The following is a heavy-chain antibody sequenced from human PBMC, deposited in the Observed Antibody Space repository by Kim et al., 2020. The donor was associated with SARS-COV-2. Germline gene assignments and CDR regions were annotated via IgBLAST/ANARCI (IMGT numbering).Heavy chain of an antibody. CDR1: GGSISSYY. J-gene: IGHJ6*03. V-gene: IGHV4-59*01. CDR2: IYYSGST. D-gene: IGHD6-6*01. Sequence: SETLSLTCTVSGGSISSYYWSWIRQPPGKGLEWIGFIYYSGSTTYNPSLKRRVTITVDTSKNKFSLKLSPVTAADTDADYCARDVAARPLDAWGKGTTDT. CDR3: ARDVAARPLDA.